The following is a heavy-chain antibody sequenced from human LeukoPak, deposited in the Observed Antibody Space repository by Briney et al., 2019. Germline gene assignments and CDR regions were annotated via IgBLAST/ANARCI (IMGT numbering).Heavy chain of an antibody. V-gene: IGHV3-30*03. CDR3: ARGLAALIAAALGP. CDR2: ISYDGSNK. J-gene: IGHJ5*02. CDR1: GFTFSSYG. D-gene: IGHD6-13*01. Sequence: GGSLRLSCAASGFTFSSYGMHWVRQAPGKGLEWVAVISYDGSNKYYADSVKGRFTISRDNSKNTLYLQMNSLRAEDTAVYYCARGLAALIAAALGPWGQETLVTVSS.